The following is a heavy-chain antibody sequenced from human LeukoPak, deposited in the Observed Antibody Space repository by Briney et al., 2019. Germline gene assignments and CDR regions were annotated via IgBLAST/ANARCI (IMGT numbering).Heavy chain of an antibody. D-gene: IGHD6-19*01. CDR2: ISSSSSYI. V-gene: IGHV3-21*01. CDR1: GFTFSSYS. Sequence: GGSLRLSCAASGFTFSSYSMNWVRQAPGKGLEWVSSISSSSSYIYYADSVKGRLTISRDNAKNSLYLQMNSLRAEDTAVYYCARDREYSSGWNSDYWGQGTLVTVSS. CDR3: ARDREYSSGWNSDY. J-gene: IGHJ4*02.